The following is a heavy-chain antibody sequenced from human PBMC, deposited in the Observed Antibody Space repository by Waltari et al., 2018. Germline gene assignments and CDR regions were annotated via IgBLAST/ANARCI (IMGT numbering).Heavy chain of an antibody. D-gene: IGHD6-19*01. CDR1: GGSFSGYY. CDR3: AREGYSSGWNEAESLEI. CDR2: IYPGGST. J-gene: IGHJ4*02. V-gene: IGHV3-53*01. Sequence: VQLQQWGAGLLKPSETLSLTCAVYGGSFSGYYWSWIRQPPGKGLEWVSVIYPGGSTYYVDSEKGRFTISRDNSKNTVDVQMNSLRADDTAVYYCAREGYSSGWNEAESLEIWGQGTLVTVSS.